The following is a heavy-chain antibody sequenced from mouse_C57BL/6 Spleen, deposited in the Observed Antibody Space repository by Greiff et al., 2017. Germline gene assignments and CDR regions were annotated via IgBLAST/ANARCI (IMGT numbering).Heavy chain of an antibody. CDR2: IHPNSGST. CDR3: ARAEMTTVGYYYAMDY. D-gene: IGHD1-1*01. J-gene: IGHJ4*01. V-gene: IGHV1-64*01. CDR1: GYTFTSYW. Sequence: VQLQQPGAELVKPGASVKLSCKASGYTFTSYWMHWVKQRPGQGLEWIGMIHPNSGSTNYNEKFKSKDTLTVDKSSSTAYMQLSSLTSEDSAVYHCARAEMTTVGYYYAMDYWGQGTSVTVSS.